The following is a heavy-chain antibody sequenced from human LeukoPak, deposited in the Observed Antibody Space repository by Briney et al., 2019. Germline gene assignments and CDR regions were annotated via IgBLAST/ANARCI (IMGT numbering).Heavy chain of an antibody. J-gene: IGHJ4*02. V-gene: IGHV3-64*01. CDR3: ARSGLRWTYYFDY. D-gene: IGHD3/OR15-3a*01. CDR1: GFTFSSYA. Sequence: PGRSLRLSCAASGFTFSSYAMHWVRQAPGKGLEYVSAISSNGGSTYYANSVKGRFTISRDNSKNTLYLQMGSLRAEDMAVYYCARSGLRWTYYFDYWGQGTLVTVSS. CDR2: ISSNGGST.